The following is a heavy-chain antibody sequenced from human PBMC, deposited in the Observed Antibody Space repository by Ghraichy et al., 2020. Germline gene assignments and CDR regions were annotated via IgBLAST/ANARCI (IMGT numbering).Heavy chain of an antibody. J-gene: IGHJ5*02. Sequence: SVKVSCKASGGTFSSYAISWVRQAPGQGLEWMGGIIPIFGTANYAQKFQGRVTITADESTSTAYMELSSLRSEDTAVYYCARRITGTMNRYNWFDPWGQGTLVTVSS. V-gene: IGHV1-69*13. CDR2: IIPIFGTA. CDR1: GGTFSSYA. CDR3: ARRITGTMNRYNWFDP. D-gene: IGHD1-7*01.